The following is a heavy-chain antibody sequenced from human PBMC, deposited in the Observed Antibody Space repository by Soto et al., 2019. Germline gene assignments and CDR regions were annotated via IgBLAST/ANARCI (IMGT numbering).Heavy chain of an antibody. CDR2: IYWDDDK. D-gene: IGHD2-21*01. CDR1: GFSLSTSGVG. CDR3: AHSPTREPLAYCGGDCYPGGWYLHL. J-gene: IGHJ2*01. Sequence: QITLKESGPTLVKPTQTLTLTCTFSGFSLSTSGVGVGWIRQPPGKALEWLALIYWDDDKRYSPSLKSRLTITKDTSKNQVVHTMTHMDPVDTATYYFAHSPTREPLAYCGGDCYPGGWYLHLWGRGALDIVSS. V-gene: IGHV2-5*02.